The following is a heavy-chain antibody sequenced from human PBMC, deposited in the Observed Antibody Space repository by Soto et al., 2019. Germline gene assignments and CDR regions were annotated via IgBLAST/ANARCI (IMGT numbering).Heavy chain of an antibody. V-gene: IGHV4-61*01. CDR1: GGSISSSSYY. Sequence: SETLSLTCTVSGGSISSSSYYWSWIRQPPGKGLEWIGYIYYSGSTNYNPSLKSRVTISVDTSKNQFSLKLSSVTAADTAVYYCARDRSGYDSNWFDPWGQGTLVTVS. J-gene: IGHJ5*02. CDR3: ARDRSGYDSNWFDP. CDR2: IYYSGST. D-gene: IGHD5-12*01.